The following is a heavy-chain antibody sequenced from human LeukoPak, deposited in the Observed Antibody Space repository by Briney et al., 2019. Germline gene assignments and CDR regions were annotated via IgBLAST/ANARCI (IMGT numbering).Heavy chain of an antibody. D-gene: IGHD3-10*01. Sequence: KAGGSLRLSCAASGFTFSSYVMSWVRQAPGKGLEWVSAITGSGDNTYYADSVKGRFTISRDNSKNTLYLQMNSLRAEDTAVYYCAKDVEGSYYGSGSYTLYYFDYWGQGTLVTVSS. V-gene: IGHV3-23*01. CDR2: ITGSGDNT. J-gene: IGHJ4*02. CDR3: AKDVEGSYYGSGSYTLYYFDY. CDR1: GFTFSSYV.